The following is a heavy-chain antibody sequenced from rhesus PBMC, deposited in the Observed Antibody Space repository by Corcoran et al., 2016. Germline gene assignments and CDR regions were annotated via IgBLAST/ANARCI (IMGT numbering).Heavy chain of an antibody. D-gene: IGHD6-13*01. V-gene: IGHV4-80*01. CDR1: GGSFSSYW. CDR3: ARVIAAGRGGLDS. CDR2: TNGYGGGT. J-gene: IGHJ6*01. Sequence: QVQLQESGPGLVKPSETLSLTCAVSGGSFSSYWWSWIRQPPGKGLGWMGETNGYGGGTHYNPPRRSRVTISKDAAKNEFSLKLRSVTAADTAVYYCARVIAAGRGGLDSWGQGVVVTVSS.